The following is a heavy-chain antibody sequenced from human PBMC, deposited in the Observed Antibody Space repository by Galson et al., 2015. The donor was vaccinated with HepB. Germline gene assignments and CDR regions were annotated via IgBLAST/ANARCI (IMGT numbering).Heavy chain of an antibody. V-gene: IGHV3-30*18. CDR3: AKDGDIVDGGDLFDY. J-gene: IGHJ4*02. CDR1: GFTFSSYG. D-gene: IGHD2-15*01. Sequence: SLRLSCAASGFTFSSYGMHWVRQAPGKGLEWVAVISYDGSNKYYADSVKGRFTISRDNSKNTLYLQMNSLRAEDTAVYYCAKDGDIVDGGDLFDYWGQGTLVTVSS. CDR2: ISYDGSNK.